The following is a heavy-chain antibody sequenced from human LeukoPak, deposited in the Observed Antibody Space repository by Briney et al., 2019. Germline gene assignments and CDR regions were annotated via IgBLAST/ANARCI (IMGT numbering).Heavy chain of an antibody. CDR1: GFTFSSYS. D-gene: IGHD4-17*01. Sequence: GSLRLSCAASGFTFSSYSMNWVRQAPGKGLEWVANIKQDGSEKYYVDSVKGRFTISRDNAKNSLYLQMNSLRAEDTAVYYCAITNDYGDTPLDYWGQGTLVTVSS. CDR3: AITNDYGDTPLDY. J-gene: IGHJ4*02. V-gene: IGHV3-7*01. CDR2: IKQDGSEK.